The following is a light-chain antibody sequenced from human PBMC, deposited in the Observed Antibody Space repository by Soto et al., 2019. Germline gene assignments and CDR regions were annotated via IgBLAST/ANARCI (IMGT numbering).Light chain of an antibody. CDR1: QSVSSSY. CDR3: QQYSNSPTWT. Sequence: EIVLTQSPGSLSLSPGERATLSCRASQSVSSSYLAWHQQKPGQAPRLLIYGASSRATGIPDRFSGSGSGTDFTLTISRLEPEDFAVYYCQQYSNSPTWTFGQGTKVDNK. V-gene: IGKV3-20*01. J-gene: IGKJ1*01. CDR2: GAS.